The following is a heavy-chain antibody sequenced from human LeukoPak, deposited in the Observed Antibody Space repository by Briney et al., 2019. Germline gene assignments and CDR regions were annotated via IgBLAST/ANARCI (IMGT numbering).Heavy chain of an antibody. J-gene: IGHJ6*02. CDR2: IWYDGSKK. CDR3: ARDSIPLAGSYYHHYGLDV. V-gene: IGHV3-33*01. D-gene: IGHD6-19*01. CDR1: GFSFSSYG. Sequence: PGRSLRLSCAASGFSFSSYGIHWVRQAPGKGLEWVAVIWYDGSKKYYADSVKGRFIISRDNSRNTLYLQMNSLRVEDTTVYYCARDSIPLAGSYYHHYGLDVWGQGTTVSVSS.